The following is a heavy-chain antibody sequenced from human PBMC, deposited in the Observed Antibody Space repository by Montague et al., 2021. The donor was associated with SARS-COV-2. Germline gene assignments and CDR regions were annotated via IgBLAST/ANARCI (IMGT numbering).Heavy chain of an antibody. CDR3: ATGYSSGWSHHYYFDY. V-gene: IGHV3-13*04. Sequence: SLRLSCAASGFTFSSYDMHWVRQATGKGLEWVSAIGTAGDTYYPGSVTGRFTISRENAKNSLYLQMNSLRAGDTAVYYCATGYSSGWSHHYYFDYWGQGTLVTVSS. CDR2: IGTAGDT. J-gene: IGHJ4*02. CDR1: GFTFSSYD. D-gene: IGHD6-19*01.